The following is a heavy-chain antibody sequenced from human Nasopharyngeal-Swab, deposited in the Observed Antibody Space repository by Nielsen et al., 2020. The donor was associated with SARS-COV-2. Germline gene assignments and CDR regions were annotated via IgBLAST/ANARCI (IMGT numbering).Heavy chain of an antibody. J-gene: IGHJ4*02. CDR2: ISWNSGSI. Sequence: SLKIPCAASGFTFDDYAMHWVRQAPGKGLEWVSGISWNSGSIGYADSVNGRFTISRDNAKNSLYLQMNSLRAEDTALYYCAKVGGDERDYWGQGTLVTVSS. V-gene: IGHV3-9*01. CDR1: GFTFDDYA. D-gene: IGHD4-17*01. CDR3: AKVGGDERDY.